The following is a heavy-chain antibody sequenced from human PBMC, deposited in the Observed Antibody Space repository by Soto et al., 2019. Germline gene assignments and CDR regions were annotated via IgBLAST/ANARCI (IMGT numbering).Heavy chain of an antibody. V-gene: IGHV4-30-2*01. J-gene: IGHJ3*02. Sequence: QLQLQESGSGLVKPSQTLSLTCAVSGGSISSGGYSWGWIRQPPGKGLEWVGYIYRSGSTYYNPSLRSRVTISVDRSKNQFSLKLSSVTAADTAVYYGARDHLGAYHAFDIWGQGTMVTVSS. CDR3: ARDHLGAYHAFDI. CDR2: IYRSGST. D-gene: IGHD7-27*01. CDR1: GGSISSGGYS.